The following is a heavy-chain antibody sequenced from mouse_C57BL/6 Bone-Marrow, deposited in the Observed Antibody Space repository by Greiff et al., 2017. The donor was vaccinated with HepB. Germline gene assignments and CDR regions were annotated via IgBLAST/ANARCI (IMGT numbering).Heavy chain of an antibody. CDR1: GYTFTSYW. Sequence: QVQLQQPGAELVMPGASVKLSCKASGYTFTSYWMHWVKQRPGQGLEWIGEIDPSDSYTNYNQKFKGKSTLTVDKSSSTAYMQLSSLTSEDSAVYDCARRARCFWYFDGWGTGTTVTVSS. CDR2: IDPSDSYT. V-gene: IGHV1-69*01. D-gene: IGHD3-3*01. J-gene: IGHJ1*03. CDR3: ARRARCFWYFDG.